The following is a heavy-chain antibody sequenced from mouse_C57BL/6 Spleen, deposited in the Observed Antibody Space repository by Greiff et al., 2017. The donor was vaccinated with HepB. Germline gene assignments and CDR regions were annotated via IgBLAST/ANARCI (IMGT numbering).Heavy chain of an antibody. CDR2: IDPENGGS. D-gene: IGHD2-4*01. CDR1: GFNIKDDY. Sequence: EVQLQESGAELVRPGASVKLSCTASGFNIKDDYMHWVKQRPEQGLEWIGWIDPENGGSEYASKFQGKATITADTSSNTAYLQLSSLTSADTAVYYCTLRYDYDLGHYWGQGTTLTVSS. CDR3: TLRYDYDLGHY. J-gene: IGHJ2*01. V-gene: IGHV14-4*01.